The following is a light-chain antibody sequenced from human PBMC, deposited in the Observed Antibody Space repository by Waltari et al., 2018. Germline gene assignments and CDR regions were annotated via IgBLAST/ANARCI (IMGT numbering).Light chain of an antibody. CDR3: CSYAGSYTWV. J-gene: IGLJ3*02. CDR2: DVT. CDR1: TNDLGSYNY. V-gene: IGLV2-11*01. Sequence: SALTQPRSVSGSPGQSVTISCTGTTNDLGSYNYVSWYQQHPGKAPKLRILDVTKRPPGVPDRLSGSKSGNTASLTISGLRAEDEAEYYCCSYAGSYTWVFGGGTKLTVV.